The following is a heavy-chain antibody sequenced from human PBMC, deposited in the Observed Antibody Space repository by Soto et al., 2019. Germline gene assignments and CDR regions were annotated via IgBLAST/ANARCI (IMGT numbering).Heavy chain of an antibody. CDR2: ISYDGTNK. CDR1: GFSFSISP. Sequence: QVQLVESGGGVVQPGRSLRLSCAASGFSFSISPMHWVRQAPGKGPEWVALISYDGTNKFYADSVKGRFTISRDNSKSTLYVQVDSLRPEDAAVYYCARDPKTSGGQHWAFNYFDSWGQGTLVTVSS. D-gene: IGHD7-27*01. J-gene: IGHJ4*02. CDR3: ARDPKTSGGQHWAFNYFDS. V-gene: IGHV3-30-3*01.